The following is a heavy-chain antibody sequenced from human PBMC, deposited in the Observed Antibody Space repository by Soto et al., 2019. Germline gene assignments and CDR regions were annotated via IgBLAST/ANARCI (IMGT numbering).Heavy chain of an antibody. V-gene: IGHV4-31*03. CDR1: GGSISSGGYY. D-gene: IGHD3-22*01. Sequence: PSETLSLTCTVSGGSISSGGYYWSWIRQHPGKGLEWIGYIYYSGSTYYNPSLKSRVTISVDTPKNQFSLKLSSVTAADTAVYYCARVLYYYDSSGYYFGSRSYYGMDVWGQGTTVTVSS. CDR2: IYYSGST. CDR3: ARVLYYYDSSGYYFGSRSYYGMDV. J-gene: IGHJ6*02.